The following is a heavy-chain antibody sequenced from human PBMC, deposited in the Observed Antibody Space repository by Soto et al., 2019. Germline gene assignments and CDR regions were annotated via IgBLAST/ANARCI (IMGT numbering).Heavy chain of an antibody. CDR1: GHTFTSYD. D-gene: IGHD6-19*01. J-gene: IGHJ4*02. CDR3: ARGRIRRSSGWYTTFFDY. V-gene: IGHV1-8*01. CDR2: MNPNSGNT. Sequence: GPSVKVSCKASGHTFTSYDINWVRQATGQGLEWMGWMNPNSGNTGYAQKFQGRVTMTRNTSISTAYMELSSLRSEDTAVYYCARGRIRRSSGWYTTFFDYWAREPWSPSPQ.